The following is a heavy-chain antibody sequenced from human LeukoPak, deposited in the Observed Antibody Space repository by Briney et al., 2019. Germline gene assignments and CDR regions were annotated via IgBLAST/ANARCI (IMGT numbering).Heavy chain of an antibody. Sequence: GGSLRLSCAASGFTFSSYGMHWVRQAPGKGLEWVAVIWYDGSNKYYADSVKGRFTISRDNSKNTLYLQMNSLRAEDTAVYYCARGAGWVVVPAAYFDHWGQGTLVTVSS. J-gene: IGHJ4*02. CDR3: ARGAGWVVVPAAYFDH. CDR2: IWYDGSNK. V-gene: IGHV3-33*01. CDR1: GFTFSSYG. D-gene: IGHD2-2*01.